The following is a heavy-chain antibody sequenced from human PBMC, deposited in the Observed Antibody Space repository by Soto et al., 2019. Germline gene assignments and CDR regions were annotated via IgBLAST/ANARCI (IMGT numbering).Heavy chain of an antibody. CDR1: GFIFSSFG. CDR3: ARDQRPNSSSLYYYFYGMDV. D-gene: IGHD6-13*01. Sequence: GGSLRLSCAASGFIFSSFGVHWVRQSPGKGLEWVAVTSFDGSEKFYAESVRGRFNISRDNSKNTVYLHMNSLRPEDTAMYYCARDQRPNSSSLYYYFYGMDVWGQGTTVTVSS. CDR2: TSFDGSEK. J-gene: IGHJ6*02. V-gene: IGHV3-30*03.